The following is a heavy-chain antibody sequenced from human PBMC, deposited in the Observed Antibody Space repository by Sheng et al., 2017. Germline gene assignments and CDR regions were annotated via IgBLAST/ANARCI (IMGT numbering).Heavy chain of an antibody. CDR3: ARHVKKQWLVWFDP. Sequence: QVQLQQWGAGLLKPSETLSLTCAVYGGSFSGYYWSWIRQPPGKGLEWIGEINHSGSTNYNPSLKSRVTISVDTSKNQFSLKLSSVTAADTAVYYCARHVKKQWLVWFDPWGQGTLVTVSS. D-gene: IGHD6-19*01. J-gene: IGHJ5*02. CDR1: GGSFSGYY. V-gene: IGHV4-34*01. CDR2: INHSGST.